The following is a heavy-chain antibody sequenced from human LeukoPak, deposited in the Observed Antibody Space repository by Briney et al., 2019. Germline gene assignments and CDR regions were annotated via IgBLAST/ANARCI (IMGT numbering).Heavy chain of an antibody. CDR1: GGSISSGDYY. CDR2: IYTSGST. V-gene: IGHV4-61*02. D-gene: IGHD6-6*01. Sequence: SQTLSLTCTVSGGSISSGDYYWSWIRQPAGKGLEWIGRIYTSGSTNYNPSLKSRVTISIDTSKNQFSLKLSSVTAADTAVYYCARDRIVAPETWGQGTLVTVSS. CDR3: ARDRIVAPET. J-gene: IGHJ4*02.